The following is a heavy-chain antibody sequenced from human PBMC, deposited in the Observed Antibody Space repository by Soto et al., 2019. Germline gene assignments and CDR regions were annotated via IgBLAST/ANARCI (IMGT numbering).Heavy chain of an antibody. CDR3: ASRDPGTSVDY. Sequence: PSGTPSLTCAVSGGSFTSNNWWTWVRQPPGQGLEWIGEIYRTGSTNYNPSLKSRVTISLDKSENQFSLKVTSLTAADTAVYYCASRDPGTSVDYWGQGTLVTVSS. D-gene: IGHD1-7*01. CDR1: GGSFTSNNW. CDR2: IYRTGST. J-gene: IGHJ4*02. V-gene: IGHV4-4*02.